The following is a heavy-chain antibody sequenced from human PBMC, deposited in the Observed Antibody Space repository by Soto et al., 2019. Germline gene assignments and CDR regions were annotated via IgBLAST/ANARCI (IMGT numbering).Heavy chain of an antibody. D-gene: IGHD3-22*01. V-gene: IGHV1-69*12. CDR3: ARGDATKIVVTTYYAMDV. CDR2: IIPVFGTP. CDR1: GGSLRNFG. J-gene: IGHJ6*02. Sequence: QVQLVQSGAEVKKPGSSVKVSCTASGGSLRNFGISWVRQAPGQGLEWMGAIIPVFGTPNYVQKFQDRVTINADESTTTVDMEVRSLTSEDTAVYYCARGDATKIVVTTYYAMDVWGQGTTVTVSS.